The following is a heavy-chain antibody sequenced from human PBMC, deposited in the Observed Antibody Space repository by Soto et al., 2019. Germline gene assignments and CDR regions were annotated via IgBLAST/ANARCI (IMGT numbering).Heavy chain of an antibody. V-gene: IGHV1-69*02. CDR2: IIPILGIA. CDR3: ARSVEMATIEDYYYGMDV. J-gene: IGHJ6*02. Sequence: SVKVSCKASGGTFSSYTISWVRQAPGQGLEWMGRIIPILGIANYAQKFQGRVTITADKSTSTAYMELSSLRSEDTAVYYCARSVEMATIEDYYYGMDVWGQGTTVTVSS. CDR1: GGTFSSYT. D-gene: IGHD5-12*01.